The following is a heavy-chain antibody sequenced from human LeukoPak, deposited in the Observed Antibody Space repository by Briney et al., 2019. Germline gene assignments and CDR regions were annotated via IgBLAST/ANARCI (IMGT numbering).Heavy chain of an antibody. V-gene: IGHV4-34*01. D-gene: IGHD3-16*02. CDR1: GGSFSGYY. CDR2: INHSGST. Sequence: SETLCLTCAVYGGSFSGYYWSWIRQPPGKGLEWIGEINHSGSTNYNPSLKSRVIISVDTSKIQFSLKLSSVTAADTAVYYCARGRENMITFGGVIAPHYYYGMDVWGQGTTVTVSS. CDR3: ARGRENMITFGGVIAPHYYYGMDV. J-gene: IGHJ6*02.